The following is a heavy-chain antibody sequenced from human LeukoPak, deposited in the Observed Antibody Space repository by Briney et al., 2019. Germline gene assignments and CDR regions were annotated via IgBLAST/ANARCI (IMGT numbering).Heavy chain of an antibody. J-gene: IGHJ6*02. CDR3: ARSRESPTSYYYYGMDV. CDR2: IYHSGST. V-gene: IGHV4-39*07. CDR1: GGSISSSSYY. Sequence: KASETLSLTCTVSGGSISSSSYYWGWIRQPPGKGLEWIGEIYHSGSTNYNPSLKSRVTISVDKSKNQFSLKLSSVTAADTAVYYCARSRESPTSYYYYGMDVWGQGTTVTVSS.